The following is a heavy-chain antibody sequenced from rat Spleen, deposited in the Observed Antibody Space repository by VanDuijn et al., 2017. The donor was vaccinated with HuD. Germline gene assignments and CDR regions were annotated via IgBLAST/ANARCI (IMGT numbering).Heavy chain of an antibody. J-gene: IGHJ4*01. V-gene: IGHV5-46*01. Sequence: EVQLVESGGGLVQPGRSMKLSCAASGFTFSSFPMAWVRQAPTKGLEWVATISTSGGSTYYRDSVKGRFTISRDNAKSSLYLQMDSLRSEDTATYHCASHRHYSVYVMDAWGQGASVTVSS. D-gene: IGHD1-1*01. CDR1: GFTFSSFP. CDR3: ASHRHYSVYVMDA. CDR2: ISTSGGST.